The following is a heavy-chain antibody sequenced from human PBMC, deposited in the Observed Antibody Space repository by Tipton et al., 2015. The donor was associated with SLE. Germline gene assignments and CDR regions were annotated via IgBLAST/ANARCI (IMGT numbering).Heavy chain of an antibody. CDR2: IYHSGST. CDR3: ARDLKGLGTYNWFDP. CDR1: GYSISSGYY. J-gene: IGHJ5*02. D-gene: IGHD7-27*01. Sequence: TLSLTCTVSGYSISSGYYCGWIRQPPGRGLEWIGSIYHSGSTYYNPSLKSRVTISVDTSKNQFSRKLSSVTAADTAVYYCARDLKGLGTYNWFDPWGQGTLVTVSS. V-gene: IGHV4-38-2*02.